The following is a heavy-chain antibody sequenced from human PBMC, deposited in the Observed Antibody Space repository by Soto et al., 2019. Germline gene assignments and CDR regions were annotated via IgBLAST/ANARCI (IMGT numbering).Heavy chain of an antibody. CDR3: TKDQVPYYDFWSGFAFDI. V-gene: IGHV3-23*01. D-gene: IGHD3-3*01. CDR2: ISGDGGRA. J-gene: IGHJ3*02. CDR1: GFNFNSYA. Sequence: PGGSLRLSCAASGFNFNSYAMNWVRQAPGKGLEWVSTISGDGGRAFYPDSVKGHFTISRDNSRNTLYLQMTTLRVEDTAIYYCTKDQVPYYDFWSGFAFDIWGQGTRVTVS.